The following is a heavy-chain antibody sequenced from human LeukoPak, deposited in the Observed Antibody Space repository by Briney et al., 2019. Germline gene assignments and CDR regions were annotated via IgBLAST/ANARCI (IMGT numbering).Heavy chain of an antibody. D-gene: IGHD3-10*01. CDR2: ISRSGNNT. V-gene: IGHV3-23*01. J-gene: IGHJ4*02. Sequence: PGGSLRLSCAASGFTFSSYAMSWVRQAPGKGLEWVSAISRSGNNTYYTDSVRGRFTISRGNSKHTLYLQMNSLRAEDTALYYCAKEGVTPFDYWGQGTLVTVSS. CDR1: GFTFSSYA. CDR3: AKEGVTPFDY.